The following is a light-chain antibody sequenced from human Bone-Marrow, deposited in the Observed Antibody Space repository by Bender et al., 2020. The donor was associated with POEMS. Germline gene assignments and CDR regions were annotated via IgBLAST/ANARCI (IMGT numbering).Light chain of an antibody. J-gene: IGLJ3*02. CDR2: DDS. CDR1: NIGSKS. V-gene: IGLV3-21*01. Sequence: YVLTQPPSVSVAPGKTASITCGGTNIGSKSVHWYQQKAGQAPVVVIHDDSDRPSGIPERFSGSNSGNTATLTISRVEAGDEADYYCQVWESVTVQWVFGGGTQLTVL. CDR3: QVWESVTVQWV.